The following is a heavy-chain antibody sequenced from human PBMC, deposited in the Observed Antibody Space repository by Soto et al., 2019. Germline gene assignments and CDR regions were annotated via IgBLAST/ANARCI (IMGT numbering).Heavy chain of an antibody. J-gene: IGHJ2*01. V-gene: IGHV1-18*01. CDR3: ARDQCPYCSGGSCYSSYFDL. CDR2: ISAYNGNT. Sequence: QVQLVQSGAEVKKPGASVKVSCKASGYTFTSYGISWVRQAPGQGLEWMGWISAYNGNTNYAQKLQGRVTMTTDTFTSTAYMELRSLRSDDTAVYYCARDQCPYCSGGSCYSSYFDLWGRGTLVTVSS. CDR1: GYTFTSYG. D-gene: IGHD2-15*01.